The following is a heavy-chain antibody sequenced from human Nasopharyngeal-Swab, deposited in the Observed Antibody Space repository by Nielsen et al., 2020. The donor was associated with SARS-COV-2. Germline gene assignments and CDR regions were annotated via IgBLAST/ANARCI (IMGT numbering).Heavy chain of an antibody. D-gene: IGHD4-17*01. V-gene: IGHV3-64*02. CDR3: ARENYGDYVFDY. CDR2: ISSNGVST. J-gene: IGHJ4*02. Sequence: GGSLRLSCAASGFTFSNYAMHWVRQAPEKGLEYVSAISSNGVSTYYADSVKGRFTISRDNSKNTLFLQMGSLRAEDMAVYYCARENYGDYVFDYWGQGSLVTVSS. CDR1: GFTFSNYA.